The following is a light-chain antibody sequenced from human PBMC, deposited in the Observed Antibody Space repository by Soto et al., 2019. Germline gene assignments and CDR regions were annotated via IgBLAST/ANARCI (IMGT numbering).Light chain of an antibody. Sequence: QSALTHPRSVSGSPGQSVTISCTGTSSDIGTYKYVSWYQQYPGKAPKLMIYEVNKRPSGVPDRFSGSKSGNTASLTISGLQAEDEADYYCCSYAGLFGGGTKVTVL. CDR3: CSYAGL. CDR1: SSDIGTYKY. CDR2: EVN. J-gene: IGLJ2*01. V-gene: IGLV2-11*01.